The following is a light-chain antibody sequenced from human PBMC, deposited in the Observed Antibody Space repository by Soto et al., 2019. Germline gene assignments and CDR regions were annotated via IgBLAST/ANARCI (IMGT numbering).Light chain of an antibody. V-gene: IGKV2-24*01. CDR2: QIS. Sequence: IVLTQTPLSSPVTLGQPASFSCRSSESLRHKDGNTYLSWLHQRPGQPPRLLIYQISERLSGVPDRFSGSGAGTNFTLKISRGEAEDIGIFYCMQASQLRTFGQGTRVDIK. CDR3: MQASQLRT. J-gene: IGKJ1*01. CDR1: ESLRHKDGNTY.